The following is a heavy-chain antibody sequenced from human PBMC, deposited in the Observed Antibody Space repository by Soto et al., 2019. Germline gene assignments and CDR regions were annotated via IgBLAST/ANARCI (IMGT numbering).Heavy chain of an antibody. D-gene: IGHD6-13*01. J-gene: IGHJ4*02. CDR3: ARERRSGIDY. CDR1: GYNFTSYV. Sequence: QVQLVESGAEAKKPGASVKVYCKASGYNFTSYVLTWVRQATGQGLEWMGWMNPNSGNTVYAQKFHGRVTMTRNTRIGTASMGLSSLTSEDTALYYCARERRSGIDYWCSGTRVSVPS. V-gene: IGHV1-8*02. CDR2: MNPNSGNT.